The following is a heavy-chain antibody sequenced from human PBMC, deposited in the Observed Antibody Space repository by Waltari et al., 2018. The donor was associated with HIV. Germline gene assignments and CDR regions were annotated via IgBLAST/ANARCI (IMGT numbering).Heavy chain of an antibody. CDR2: IIPILGIA. J-gene: IGHJ5*02. CDR3: ARDRDSGWQNWFDP. V-gene: IGHV1-69*04. D-gene: IGHD6-19*01. CDR1: GGTFSSYA. Sequence: QVQLVQSGAEVKKPGSSVKVSCKASGGTFSSYAISWVRQAHGQGLEWMGRIIPILGIANYAQKFQGRVTITADKSTSTAYMELSSLRSEDTAVYYCARDRDSGWQNWFDPWGQGTLVTVSS.